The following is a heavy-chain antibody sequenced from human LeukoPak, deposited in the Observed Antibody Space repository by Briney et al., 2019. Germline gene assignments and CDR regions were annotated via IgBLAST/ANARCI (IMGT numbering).Heavy chain of an antibody. CDR2: ISSNGGST. CDR1: GFTFSSYA. J-gene: IGHJ4*02. Sequence: GGSLRLSCAASGFTFSSYAMHWVRQAPGKGLEYVSAISSNGGSTYYANSVKGRFTISRDNSKNTLYLQMGSLRAEDMAVYYCASSGGYCSSTSCYTTLFDYWGQGTLVTVSS. D-gene: IGHD2-2*02. CDR3: ASSGGYCSSTSCYTTLFDY. V-gene: IGHV3-64*01.